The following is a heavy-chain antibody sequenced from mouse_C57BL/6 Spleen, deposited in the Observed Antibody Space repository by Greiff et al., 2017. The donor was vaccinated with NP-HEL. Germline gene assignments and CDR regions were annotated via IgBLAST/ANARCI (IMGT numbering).Heavy chain of an antibody. D-gene: IGHD2-2*01. J-gene: IGHJ3*01. CDR2: INPSNGGT. CDR1: GYTFTSYG. V-gene: IGHV1-53*01. Sequence: VQLLQPGTDLVKPGASVKLSCTASGYTFTSYGMHWVKQRPGQGLEWIGNINPSNGGTNYNEKFKSKATLTVDKSSSTAYMQLSSLTSEDSAVYYYARGMVTTVAYWGQGTLVTVSA. CDR3: ARGMVTTVAY.